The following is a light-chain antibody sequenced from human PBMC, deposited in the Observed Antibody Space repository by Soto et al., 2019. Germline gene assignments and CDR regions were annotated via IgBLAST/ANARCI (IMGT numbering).Light chain of an antibody. V-gene: IGLV1-40*01. CDR3: QSYDNSLSAWV. J-gene: IGLJ3*02. Sequence: QPVLTQPPSVSGAPGQRVTTSCTGSSSNIGAVFDVHWYQQLPGTAPKLLIYANTNRPSGVPDRFSGSKSGTSASLAITGLQAEDEADYYCQSYDNSLSAWVFGGGTKITVL. CDR2: ANT. CDR1: SSNIGAVFD.